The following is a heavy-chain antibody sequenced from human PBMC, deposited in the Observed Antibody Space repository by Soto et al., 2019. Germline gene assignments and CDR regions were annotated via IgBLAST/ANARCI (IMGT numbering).Heavy chain of an antibody. Sequence: QVQLVQSGAEVKTPGSSLKVSCKASGGTLSDYAISWVRQAPRQGLEWMGGLMPTVDSANYAQNFQGRLTSSADESTSTANLGLSSLRSDDTAVYYCAVAAVREIMAQESSGMAVWGQGTTVIVSS. CDR2: LMPTVDSA. D-gene: IGHD3-10*01. CDR1: GGTLSDYA. J-gene: IGHJ6*02. V-gene: IGHV1-69*01. CDR3: AVAAVREIMAQESSGMAV.